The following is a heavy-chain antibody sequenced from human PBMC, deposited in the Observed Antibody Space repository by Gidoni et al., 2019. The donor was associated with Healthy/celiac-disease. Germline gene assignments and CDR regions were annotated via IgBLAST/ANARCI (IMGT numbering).Heavy chain of an antibody. J-gene: IGHJ6*02. V-gene: IGHV1-69*08. CDR2: IIPILGIA. D-gene: IGHD4-17*01. Sequence: QVQLVQSGAEVKKPGSSVKVSCTASGGTFSSYTISWLRQAPGQGLEWMGRIIPILGIANYAQKFQGRVTITADKSTSTAYMELSSLRSEDTAVYYCARDFPRGKVTTKDYYYYGMDVWGQGTTVTVSS. CDR3: ARDFPRGKVTTKDYYYYGMDV. CDR1: GGTFSSYT.